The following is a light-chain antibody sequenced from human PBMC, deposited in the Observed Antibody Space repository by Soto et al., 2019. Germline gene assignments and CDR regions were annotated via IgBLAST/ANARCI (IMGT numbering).Light chain of an antibody. V-gene: IGKV3-20*01. CDR2: GQX. CDR3: QQYGSSAPST. J-gene: IGKJ5*01. CDR1: QIFSSNY. Sequence: EIVLTQSPGTLSLSPGERATLSCRASQIFSSNYWALYLQKSGQAPRLLXXGQXIRATGIPERFIGSGSEKDFTLTISRLEPEDFALYYCQQYGSSAPSTFGQGTRLEIK.